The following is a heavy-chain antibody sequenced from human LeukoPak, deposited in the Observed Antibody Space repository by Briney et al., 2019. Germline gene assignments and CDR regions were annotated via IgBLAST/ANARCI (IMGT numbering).Heavy chain of an antibody. CDR3: AKGEVVAASIFDY. Sequence: PGGSLRLSCAASGFTFSTYGMHWVRQAPGKGLEWVAFIRYDGSNKYYADSVKGRFTISRGNSKNTLYLQMNSLRAEDTAVYYCAKGEVVAASIFDYWGQGTLVTVSS. CDR2: IRYDGSNK. J-gene: IGHJ4*02. V-gene: IGHV3-30*02. D-gene: IGHD2-15*01. CDR1: GFTFSTYG.